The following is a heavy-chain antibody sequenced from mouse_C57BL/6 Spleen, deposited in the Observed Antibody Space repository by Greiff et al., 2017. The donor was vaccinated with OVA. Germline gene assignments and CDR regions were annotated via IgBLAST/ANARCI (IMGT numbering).Heavy chain of an antibody. V-gene: IGHV2-6-1*01. CDR3: SRHRDTRYYAMDY. CDR2: IWSDGST. D-gene: IGHD3-3*01. J-gene: IGHJ4*01. CDR1: GFSLTSYG. Sequence: VKLVESGPGLVAPSQRLSITCTVSGFSLTSYGVHWVRQPPGKGLEWLVVIWSDGSTTYNSALKSRLSISKDNSKSQVFLKMNSLQTDDTAMYYCSRHRDTRYYAMDYWGQGTSVTVSS.